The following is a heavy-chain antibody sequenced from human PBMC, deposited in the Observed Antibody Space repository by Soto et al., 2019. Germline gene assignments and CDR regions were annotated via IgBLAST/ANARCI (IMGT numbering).Heavy chain of an antibody. CDR2: IHSDGST. Sequence: PGGSLRLSCAASGFTVSSNYMSWVRQAPGKGLEWVSGIHSDGSTYYADSVEGGFTISTDNSKNMMYLQMNSLRAEDTAVYYCARDPDSSGWSTYWGPGTLVTVSS. V-gene: IGHV3-53*01. CDR3: ARDPDSSGWSTY. J-gene: IGHJ4*02. CDR1: GFTVSSNY. D-gene: IGHD6-19*01.